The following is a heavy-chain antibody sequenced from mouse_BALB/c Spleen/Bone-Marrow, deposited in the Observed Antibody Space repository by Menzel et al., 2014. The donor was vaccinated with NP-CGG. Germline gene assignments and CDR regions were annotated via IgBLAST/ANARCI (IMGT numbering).Heavy chain of an antibody. J-gene: IGHJ4*01. CDR3: TRSRRAMDH. CDR1: GYTFTSYY. CDR2: INPSNGVT. Sequence: VQLQESGAELVKPGASVKLSCKASGYTFTSYYMCWVKQRSGQGLEWSGEINPSNGVTNFNEKFKSKATLTVDKSSSKAYMSLSSLTSVGSAVYYCTRSRRAMDHWGQGTSVTVSS. V-gene: IGHV1S81*02. D-gene: IGHD2-12*01.